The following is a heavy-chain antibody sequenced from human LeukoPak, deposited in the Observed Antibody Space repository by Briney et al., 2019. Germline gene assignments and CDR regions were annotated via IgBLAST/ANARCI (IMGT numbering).Heavy chain of an antibody. CDR2: ISSDGSNK. CDR1: GFTFTSYG. D-gene: IGHD3-10*01. Sequence: GRSLRLSCAASGFTFTSYGMDWVRQAPGKGLEWVAVISSDGSNKYYADSVKGRFTISRDNSKNTLYLQMNSLRAEDTAVYYCAKGERFGELLPLDYWGQGTLVTVSS. J-gene: IGHJ4*02. CDR3: AKGERFGELLPLDY. V-gene: IGHV3-30*18.